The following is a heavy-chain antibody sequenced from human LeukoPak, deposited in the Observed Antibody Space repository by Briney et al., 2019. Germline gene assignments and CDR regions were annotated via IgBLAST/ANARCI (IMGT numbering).Heavy chain of an antibody. Sequence: PGGSLRLSCAASGFTVSSNYMSWVRRAPGKGLEWVSVIYSGGSTYYADSVKGRFTISRDNSKNTLYLQMNSLRAEDTAVYYCASGPKRITPFDYWGQGTLVTVSS. CDR3: ASGPKRITPFDY. D-gene: IGHD2-15*01. V-gene: IGHV3-66*01. CDR1: GFTVSSNY. CDR2: IYSGGST. J-gene: IGHJ4*02.